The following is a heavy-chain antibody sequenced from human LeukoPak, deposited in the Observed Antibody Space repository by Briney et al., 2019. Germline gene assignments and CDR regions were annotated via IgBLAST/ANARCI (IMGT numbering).Heavy chain of an antibody. CDR2: INPSGGST. V-gene: IGHV1-46*01. D-gene: IGHD6-6*01. J-gene: IGHJ4*02. Sequence: ASVKVSCKASGYTFTSYYMHWVRQAPGQGLEWMGIINPSGGSTSYAQKFQGRVTMTRDMSTSTVYMELSSLRSEDTAVYYCARERGLYSSSYSFHYWGQGTLVTVSS. CDR3: ARERGLYSSSYSFHY. CDR1: GYTFTSYY.